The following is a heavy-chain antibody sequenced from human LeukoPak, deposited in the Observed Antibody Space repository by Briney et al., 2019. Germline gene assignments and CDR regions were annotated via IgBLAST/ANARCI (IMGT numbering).Heavy chain of an antibody. CDR3: ARNFRTYYYDSSGSNDAFDI. CDR2: FDPEYGET. V-gene: IGHV1-24*01. J-gene: IGHJ3*02. Sequence: ASVKVSCKVSGYTLTELSMHWVRQAPGKGLEWMGGFDPEYGETIYAQKFQGRVTMTEDTSTDTAYMELSSLRSEDTAVYYCARNFRTYYYDSSGSNDAFDIWGQGTMVTVSS. CDR1: GYTLTELS. D-gene: IGHD3-22*01.